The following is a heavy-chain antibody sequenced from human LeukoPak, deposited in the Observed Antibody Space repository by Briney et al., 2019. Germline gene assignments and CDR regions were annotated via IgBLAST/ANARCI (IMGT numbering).Heavy chain of an antibody. CDR2: INHSGST. D-gene: IGHD6-19*01. CDR3: ARRGSSGWYSRIYFDY. J-gene: IGHJ4*02. V-gene: IGHV4-34*01. CDR1: GGSFSGYY. Sequence: PSETLSLTCAVYGGSFSGYYWSWIRQPPGKGLEWIGEINHSGSTNYNPSLKSRVTISVDTSKNQFSLKLSSVTAADTAVYYCARRGSSGWYSRIYFDYWGQGTLVTVSS.